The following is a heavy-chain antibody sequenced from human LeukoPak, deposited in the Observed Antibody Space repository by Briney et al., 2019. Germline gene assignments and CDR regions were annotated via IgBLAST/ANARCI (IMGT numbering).Heavy chain of an antibody. J-gene: IGHJ4*02. CDR3: ARGLPSLGDY. Sequence: PSETLSLTCAVYGGSFSGYYWNWIRQPPGKGLEWIGEINHSGRTNYNPSLKSRVTISVDTTENQFSLKLISVTAADTAVYYCARGLPSLGDYWGQGALVTVSS. V-gene: IGHV4-34*01. CDR1: GGSFSGYY. D-gene: IGHD2-2*01. CDR2: INHSGRT.